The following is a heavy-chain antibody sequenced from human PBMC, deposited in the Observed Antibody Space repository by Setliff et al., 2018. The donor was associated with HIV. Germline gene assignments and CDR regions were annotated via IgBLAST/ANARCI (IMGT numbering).Heavy chain of an antibody. CDR1: GFTFSSYA. D-gene: IGHD2-2*01. V-gene: IGHV3-23*01. CDR3: ASSSKGYCTSISCNFYYYGLDV. J-gene: IGHJ6*02. Sequence: GESLKISCAASGFTFSSYAMSWVRQAPGKGLEWVSAISGSGGSTYYADSRKGRFTISRDNSKNTLHLQMNSLRAEDTAVYYCASSSKGYCTSISCNFYYYGLDVWGQGTTVTVSS. CDR2: ISGSGGST.